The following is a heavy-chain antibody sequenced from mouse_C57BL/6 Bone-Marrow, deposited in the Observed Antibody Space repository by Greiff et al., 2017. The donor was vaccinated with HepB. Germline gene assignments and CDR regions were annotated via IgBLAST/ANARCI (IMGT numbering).Heavy chain of an antibody. CDR3: TKITTVVADWYFDV. V-gene: IGHV5-9-1*02. Sequence: DVKLQESGEGLVKPGGSLKLSCAASGFTFSSYAMSWVRQTPEKRLEWVAYISSGGDYIYYADTVKGRFTISRDNARNTLYLQMSSLKSEDTAMYYCTKITTVVADWYFDVWGTGTTVTVSS. J-gene: IGHJ1*03. CDR2: ISSGGDYI. CDR1: GFTFSSYA. D-gene: IGHD1-1*01.